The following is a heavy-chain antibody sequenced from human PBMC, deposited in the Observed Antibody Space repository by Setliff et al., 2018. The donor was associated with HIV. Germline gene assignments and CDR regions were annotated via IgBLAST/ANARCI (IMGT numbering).Heavy chain of an antibody. D-gene: IGHD3-22*01. J-gene: IGHJ4*02. CDR2: ISGTDNTI. Sequence: PGGSLRLSCAASGFTFSSYDMNWVRQAPGKGLEWVSHISGTDNTIYYADSVKGRFTISRDIAKNAVYLQMNNVRVDDTGVYYCARDLSYSSDWPGYWGQGTLVTVSS. V-gene: IGHV3-48*03. CDR1: GFTFSSYD. CDR3: ARDLSYSSDWPGY.